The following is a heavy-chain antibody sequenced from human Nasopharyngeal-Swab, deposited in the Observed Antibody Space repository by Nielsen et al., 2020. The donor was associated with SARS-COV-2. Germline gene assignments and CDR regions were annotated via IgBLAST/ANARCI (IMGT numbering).Heavy chain of an antibody. CDR3: ARAEGHYDSSGYYRPALFDY. V-gene: IGHV4-59*01. Sequence: WIRQPPGKGLEWIGYLYYSGSTNYNPSLKSRVTISVDTSKNQFSLKLSSVTAADTAVYYCARAEGHYDSSGYYRPALFDYWGQGTLVTVSS. CDR2: LYYSGST. J-gene: IGHJ4*02. D-gene: IGHD3-22*01.